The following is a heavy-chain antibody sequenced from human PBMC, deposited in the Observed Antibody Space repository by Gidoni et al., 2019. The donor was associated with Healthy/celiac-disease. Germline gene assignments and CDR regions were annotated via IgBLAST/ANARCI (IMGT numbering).Heavy chain of an antibody. CDR3: ARDLDQYYGMDV. CDR1: GGTLSSYA. CDR2: IIPIFGTA. Sequence: QVQLVKSGEEGKKPGSSVKVPGKASGGTLSSYAISWVRQAPGQGLEWMGGIIPIFGTANYAQKFQGRVTITADESTSTAYMELSSLSSEDTAVYYCARDLDQYYGMDVWGQGTTVTVSS. J-gene: IGHJ6*02. V-gene: IGHV1-69*12.